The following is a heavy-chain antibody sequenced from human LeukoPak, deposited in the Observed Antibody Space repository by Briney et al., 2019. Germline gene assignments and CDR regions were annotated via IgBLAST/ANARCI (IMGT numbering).Heavy chain of an antibody. V-gene: IGHV4-4*02. CDR3: AQLWDSFRDP. Sequence: PSGALSLTCAVSGGSISSSTWWSWVRQPPGKGLEWIGEIFHSGGTNYNPSLQSRVSISVDKSKNQFSLKLSSVTAADTAVYYCAQLWDSFRDPWGQGTLVTVSS. J-gene: IGHJ5*02. D-gene: IGHD3/OR15-3a*01. CDR2: IFHSGGT. CDR1: GGSISSSTW.